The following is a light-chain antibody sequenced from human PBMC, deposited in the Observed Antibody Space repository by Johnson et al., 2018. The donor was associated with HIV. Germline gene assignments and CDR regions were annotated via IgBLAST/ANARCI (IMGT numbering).Light chain of an antibody. J-gene: IGLJ1*01. CDR1: SSNIGDNY. CDR3: GTWDRSLSAGGV. CDR2: ENT. Sequence: VLTQPPSVSAAPGQKVTISCSGSSSNIGDNYVSWYQQLPGTAPKLLIYENTKRPSGIPDRFSGSKSGTSATLGITGLQTGDEGDYYCGTWDRSLSAGGVFGTGTKVTVL. V-gene: IGLV1-51*02.